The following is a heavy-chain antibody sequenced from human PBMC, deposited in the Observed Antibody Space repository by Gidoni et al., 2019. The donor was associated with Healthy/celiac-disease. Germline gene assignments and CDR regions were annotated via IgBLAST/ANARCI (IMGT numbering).Heavy chain of an antibody. CDR1: GFTFSSYA. V-gene: IGHV3-23*01. CDR3: ANDYGDSDYYYYGMDV. D-gene: IGHD4-17*01. Sequence: EVQLLESGGGLVQPGGSLSRSCAASGFTFSSYAMSWVRQAPGKGLEWVSAISGSGGSTYYADSVKGRFTISRDNSKNTLYLQMNSLRAEDTAVYYCANDYGDSDYYYYGMDVWGKGTTVTVSS. J-gene: IGHJ6*04. CDR2: ISGSGGST.